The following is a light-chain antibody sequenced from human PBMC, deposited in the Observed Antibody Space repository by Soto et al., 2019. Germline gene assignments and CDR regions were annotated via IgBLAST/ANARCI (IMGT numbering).Light chain of an antibody. J-gene: IGKJ5*01. CDR2: GAS. CDR1: QSVTSSY. V-gene: IGKV3-20*01. Sequence: IVWTQSPGTLSLSPGERATLSCWASQSVTSSYLAWYQQKAGQAPRLLIYGASSRATGIPDRFSGSGSGTDFTLTISRLEPEDFAVYYCQQYGSSFLTFGQGTRLEI. CDR3: QQYGSSFLT.